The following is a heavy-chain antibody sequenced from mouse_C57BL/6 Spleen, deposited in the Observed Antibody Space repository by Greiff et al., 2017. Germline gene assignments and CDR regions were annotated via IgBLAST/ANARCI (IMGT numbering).Heavy chain of an antibody. J-gene: IGHJ2*01. CDR1: GFTFSSYA. CDR2: ISDGGSYT. CDR3: ARDHYGSSVQYYFDY. V-gene: IGHV5-4*01. Sequence: EVQGVESGGGLVKPGGSLKLSCAASGFTFSSYAMSWVRQTPEKRLEWVATISDGGSYTYYPDNVKGRFTISRDNAKNNLYLQMSHLKSEDTAMYYCARDHYGSSVQYYFDYWGQGTTLTVSS. D-gene: IGHD1-1*01.